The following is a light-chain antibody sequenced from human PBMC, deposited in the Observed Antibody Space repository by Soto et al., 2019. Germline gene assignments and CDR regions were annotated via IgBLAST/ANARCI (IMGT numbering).Light chain of an antibody. Sequence: IQMTQSPSTLSASVGDRVTITCRASQSISIWLAWYQQKPGKAPKILIYKASSLESGVPSRFSGSGSGTEFTLTISSLQPDDFATYYCQQYSSYATSTFGQGAKVDTK. CDR2: KAS. CDR1: QSISIW. V-gene: IGKV1-5*03. J-gene: IGKJ1*01. CDR3: QQYSSYATST.